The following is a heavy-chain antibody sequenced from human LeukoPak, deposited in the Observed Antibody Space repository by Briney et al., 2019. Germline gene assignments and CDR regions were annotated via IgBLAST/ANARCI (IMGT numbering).Heavy chain of an antibody. CDR1: GYTFTAYY. D-gene: IGHD1-1*01. J-gene: IGHJ4*02. CDR2: INPNTGGT. Sequence: GASVKVSCKASGYTFTAYYIHWVRQAPGQGLEWMGWINPNTGGTNFAQRFQGRVTMTRDTSINTAYMELSSLRSEDTAMYYCAREGAPQLSSYFDHWGQGTLVTVSS. CDR3: AREGAPQLSSYFDH. V-gene: IGHV1-2*02.